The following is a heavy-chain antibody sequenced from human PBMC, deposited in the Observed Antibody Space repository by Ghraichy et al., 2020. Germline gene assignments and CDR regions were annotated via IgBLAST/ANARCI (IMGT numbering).Heavy chain of an antibody. Sequence: GVLRLSCAASGFTFSSYGMHWVRQAPGKGLEWVAVIWYDGSNKYYADSVKGRFTISRDNSKNTLYLQMNSLRAEDTAVYYCAREGGIAAAIFYYYYGMDVWGQGTTVTVSS. CDR1: GFTFSSYG. D-gene: IGHD6-13*01. J-gene: IGHJ6*02. CDR2: IWYDGSNK. CDR3: AREGGIAAAIFYYYYGMDV. V-gene: IGHV3-33*01.